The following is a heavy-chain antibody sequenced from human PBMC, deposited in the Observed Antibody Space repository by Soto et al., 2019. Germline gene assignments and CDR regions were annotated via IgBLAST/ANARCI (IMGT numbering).Heavy chain of an antibody. CDR3: ARDRIRIAAAENWFDP. V-gene: IGHV1-3*01. J-gene: IGHJ5*02. D-gene: IGHD6-13*01. CDR1: GYTFTSYA. Sequence: ASVKVSCKASGYTFTSYAIRWVRQAPGQGLEWMGWINAGNGNTKYSQKFQGRVTITRDTSASTAYMELSSLRSEDTAVYYCARDRIRIAAAENWFDPWGQRTLVTVSS. CDR2: INAGNGNT.